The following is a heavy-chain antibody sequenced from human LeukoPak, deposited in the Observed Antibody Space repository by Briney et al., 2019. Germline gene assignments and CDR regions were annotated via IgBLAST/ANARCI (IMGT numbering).Heavy chain of an antibody. CDR3: ARVTSGITGGTYYYYYMDV. D-gene: IGHD6-13*01. V-gene: IGHV3-21*05. Sequence: GGSLRLSCAASGFTFSSYSMNWVRQAPGKGLEWVSYISSSSGLIYYADSVKGRFTISRDNVKNSLYLQMNSLRAEDTAVYYCARVTSGITGGTYYYYYMDVWGKGTTVTVSS. CDR2: ISSSSGLI. J-gene: IGHJ6*03. CDR1: GFTFSSYS.